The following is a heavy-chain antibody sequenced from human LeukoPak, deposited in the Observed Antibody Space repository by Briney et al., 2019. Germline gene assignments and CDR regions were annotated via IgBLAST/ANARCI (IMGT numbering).Heavy chain of an antibody. V-gene: IGHV1-2*02. Sequence: ASVKVSCKASGYTFTGYYMHWVRQAPGQGLEWMGWINPNSGCTNYAQKFQGRVTMTRDTSISTAYMELSRLRSDDTAVYYCAREDAYGSGSYYNAPDYWGKGTLVTV. CDR2: INPNSGCT. D-gene: IGHD3-10*01. J-gene: IGHJ4*02. CDR1: GYTFTGYY. CDR3: AREDAYGSGSYYNAPDY.